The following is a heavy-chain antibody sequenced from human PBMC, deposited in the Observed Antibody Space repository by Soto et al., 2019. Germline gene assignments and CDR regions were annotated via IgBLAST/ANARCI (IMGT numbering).Heavy chain of an antibody. Sequence: ASVKVSCKASGYTFTSYDINWVRQAPGQGLEWVGWMNTNSDDTRSAQKFRGRLTLTRDKSMRAVYMKLSNLRPDDTAVYYCAREWSAAGHFYGMDVWGQGTTVTVSS. CDR1: GYTFTSYD. CDR2: MNTNSDDT. CDR3: AREWSAAGHFYGMDV. J-gene: IGHJ6*02. V-gene: IGHV1-8*01. D-gene: IGHD6-13*01.